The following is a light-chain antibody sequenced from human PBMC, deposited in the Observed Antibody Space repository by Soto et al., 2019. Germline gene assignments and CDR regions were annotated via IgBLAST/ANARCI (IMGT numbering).Light chain of an antibody. CDR2: KAS. J-gene: IGKJ2*01. V-gene: IGKV1-5*03. Sequence: DIQMTQSPSTLSASVGDRVTITCRASQSISSWLAWYQQKPGKAPKLLIYKASSLESGVPSRFSGSGSGTEFTLTITRLHPDDFATYYCQQYNSYPYTFGQRTKLEIK. CDR3: QQYNSYPYT. CDR1: QSISSW.